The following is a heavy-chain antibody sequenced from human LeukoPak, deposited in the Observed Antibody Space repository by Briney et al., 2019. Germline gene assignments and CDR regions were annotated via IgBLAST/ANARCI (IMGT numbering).Heavy chain of an antibody. CDR1: GFTFSSSA. V-gene: IGHV3-30*04. D-gene: IGHD1-26*01. J-gene: IGHJ4*02. Sequence: GGSLRLSCAASGFTFSSSAMHWVRQAPGKGLEWVAFISYDGSTKYYADSVKGRFTISRDNSKNTLYPQMNSLRVEDTAVYYCARVGGVTPFFYFDFWGQGTLVTVSS. CDR3: ARVGGVTPFFYFDF. CDR2: ISYDGSTK.